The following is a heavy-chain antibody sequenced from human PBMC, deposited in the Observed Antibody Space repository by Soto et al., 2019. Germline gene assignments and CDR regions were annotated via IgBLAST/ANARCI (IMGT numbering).Heavy chain of an antibody. CDR3: ARRTSGWYLDY. J-gene: IGHJ4*02. CDR1: GFTFSSYA. V-gene: IGHV3-23*01. Sequence: EVQVLESGGGLVQPGGSLRLSCAASGFTFSSYAMSWVRQAPGKGLEWVSVISGSGDSTYYADSVKGRFTISRDNSKNTLYLQMNSLRAEDTAVYYCARRTSGWYLDYWGQGTLVTVSS. CDR2: ISGSGDST. D-gene: IGHD6-19*01.